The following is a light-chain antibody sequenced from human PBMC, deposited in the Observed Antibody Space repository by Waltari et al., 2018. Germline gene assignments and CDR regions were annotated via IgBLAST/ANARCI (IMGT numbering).Light chain of an antibody. CDR2: AAS. V-gene: IGKV3-15*01. J-gene: IGKJ1*01. CDR3: QHYNNWPPGTT. Sequence: EIVMTQSPVTLSVSPGERATLSCRASQSVSINLAWYQQKPGQAPRLLIYAASTRATDVPARFSGSGSVTEFTLTISSLQSEDFAVYYCQHYNNWPPGTTFGQGTKLEIK. CDR1: QSVSIN.